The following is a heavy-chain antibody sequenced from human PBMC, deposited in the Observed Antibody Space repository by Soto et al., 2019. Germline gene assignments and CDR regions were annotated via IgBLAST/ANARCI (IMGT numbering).Heavy chain of an antibody. CDR2: ISGSGGST. CDR1: GFTFSSYA. V-gene: IGHV3-23*01. J-gene: IGHJ4*02. Sequence: PGGSLRLSCAASGFTFSSYAMSWVRQAPGKGLEWVSAISGSGGSTYYADSVKGRFTISRDNSKNTLYLQMNSLRVEDTAVYYCAKGTYYYDSSGPGFDGWGKGTLVTVSS. D-gene: IGHD3-22*01. CDR3: AKGTYYYDSSGPGFDG.